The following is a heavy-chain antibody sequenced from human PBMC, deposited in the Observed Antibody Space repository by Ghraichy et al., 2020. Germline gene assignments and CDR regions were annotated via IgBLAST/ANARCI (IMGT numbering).Heavy chain of an antibody. J-gene: IGHJ6*03. V-gene: IGHV3-30*18. D-gene: IGHD6-19*01. CDR3: AKVIRGPQAVAGHTMDV. CDR1: GFTFSSYG. Sequence: GGSLRLSCAASGFTFSSYGMHLVRQAPGKGLEWVAVISYDGSNKYYADSVKGRFTISRDNSKNTLYLQMNSLRAEDTAVYYCAKVIRGPQAVAGHTMDVWGKGTTVTVSS. CDR2: ISYDGSNK.